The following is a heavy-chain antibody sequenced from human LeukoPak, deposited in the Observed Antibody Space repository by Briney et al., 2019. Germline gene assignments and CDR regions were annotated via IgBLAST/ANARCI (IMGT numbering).Heavy chain of an antibody. CDR2: ISWNSDTI. V-gene: IGHV3-9*01. CDR3: AKGRGWEASYYYYYMDV. CDR1: GFTFDDYA. D-gene: IGHD1-26*01. J-gene: IGHJ6*03. Sequence: PGGSLRLSCAASGFTFDDYAMHWVRQAPGKGLEWVSGISWNSDTIDYADSVKGRFTISRDNSKNTLYLQMNSLRAEDTAVYYCAKGRGWEASYYYYYMDVWGKGTTVTISS.